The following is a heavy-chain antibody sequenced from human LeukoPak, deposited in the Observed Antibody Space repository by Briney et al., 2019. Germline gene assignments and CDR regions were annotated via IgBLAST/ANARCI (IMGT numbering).Heavy chain of an antibody. J-gene: IGHJ4*02. CDR2: INPSGGST. V-gene: IGHV1-46*01. CDR3: ARDGRKTYYYDSSGYPGGY. CDR1: GYTFTSYC. D-gene: IGHD3-22*01. Sequence: ASVKVSCKASGYTFTSYCMHWVRQAPGQGLEWMGIINPSGGSTSYAQKFQGRVTMTRDTSTSTVYMELSSLRSEDTAVYYCARDGRKTYYYDSSGYPGGYWGQGTLVTVSS.